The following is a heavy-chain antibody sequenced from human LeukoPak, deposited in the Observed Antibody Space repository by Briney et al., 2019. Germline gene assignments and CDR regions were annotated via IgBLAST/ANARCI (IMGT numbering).Heavy chain of an antibody. V-gene: IGHV3-48*04. D-gene: IGHD2-21*02. Sequence: GGSLRLSCAASGFTFSSYSMNWVRQAPGKGLEWVSYISSSSRTIYYADSVKGRFTISRDNAKNSVYLQMNSLRAEDTAVYYCAREQYCGGDCQSFDYWGQGTLVAVSS. CDR2: ISSSSRTI. CDR3: AREQYCGGDCQSFDY. J-gene: IGHJ4*02. CDR1: GFTFSSYS.